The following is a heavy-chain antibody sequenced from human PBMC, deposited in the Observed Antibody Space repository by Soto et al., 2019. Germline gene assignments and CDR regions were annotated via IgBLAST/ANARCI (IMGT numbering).Heavy chain of an antibody. V-gene: IGHV1-69*01. D-gene: IGHD2-2*01. CDR3: ARSQGSSTSLEIYYYYYYGMEV. CDR2: IIPISGTA. J-gene: IGHJ6*02. CDR1: GGTFSSYA. Sequence: QVQLVQSGAEVKKPGSSVKVSCKASGGTFSSYAISWVRQAPGQGLEWMGGIIPISGTANYAQKFQGRVTMTAEESTSTAYMELSSLRSEDTAVYYCARSQGSSTSLEIYYYYYYGMEVWGQGTKVTVSS.